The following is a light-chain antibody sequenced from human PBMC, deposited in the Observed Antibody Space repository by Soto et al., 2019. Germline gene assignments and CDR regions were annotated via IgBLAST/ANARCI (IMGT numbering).Light chain of an antibody. CDR1: RSVSSY. J-gene: IGKJ1*01. Sequence: EIALTQSPATISLSPGERATLSSRASRSVSSYLAWYQQTHGKPPRIPIHGASTRDATIPARFSGRGSWTEFTLTISRLQSEDVEVYYGQQYNNWPRTFGQGTKVDIK. CDR3: QQYNNWPRT. CDR2: GAS. V-gene: IGKV3-15*01.